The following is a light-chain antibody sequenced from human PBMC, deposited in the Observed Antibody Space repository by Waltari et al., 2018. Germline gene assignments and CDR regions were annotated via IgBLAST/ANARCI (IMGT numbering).Light chain of an antibody. CDR1: ENVKRNS. CDR3: LQYGNSPGT. Sequence: ETVMMQSPGTLSLSPGERATLSCRASENVKRNSLAWYQQKHDQAPRLLIYGASSRATGIPDSFSGSGSGTDFTLTISRVEPEDIAVYYCLQYGNSPGTFGQGSKLQIK. CDR2: GAS. V-gene: IGKV3-20*01. J-gene: IGKJ2*01.